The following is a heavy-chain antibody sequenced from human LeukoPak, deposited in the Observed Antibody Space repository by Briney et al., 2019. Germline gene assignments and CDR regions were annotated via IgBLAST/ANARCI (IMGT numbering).Heavy chain of an antibody. CDR1: GGSTSSYS. Sequence: SETLSLTCTVSGGSTSSYSWNWIRQPPGKGLEWIGYIYYSGNTYYNPSLKSRVTISVDTSKNQFSLKLSSVTAADTAVYYCARGDYYDSSGFYSGMDVWGQGTTVTVSS. CDR2: IYYSGNT. J-gene: IGHJ6*02. CDR3: ARGDYYDSSGFYSGMDV. V-gene: IGHV4-59*08. D-gene: IGHD3-22*01.